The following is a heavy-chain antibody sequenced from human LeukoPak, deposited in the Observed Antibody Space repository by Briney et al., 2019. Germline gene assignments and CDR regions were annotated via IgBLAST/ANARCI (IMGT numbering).Heavy chain of an antibody. Sequence: SETLSLTCTVSGDSISSYYWIWIRQPAGKGLEWIGRIHSSGSTNYNPSLKSRVSTSVDTSKNQFSLKLRSVTAADTAVYYCARAAVTTAAFFDYWGQGTLVTVSS. D-gene: IGHD4-17*01. CDR1: GDSISSYY. J-gene: IGHJ4*02. CDR2: IHSSGST. V-gene: IGHV4-4*07. CDR3: ARAAVTTAAFFDY.